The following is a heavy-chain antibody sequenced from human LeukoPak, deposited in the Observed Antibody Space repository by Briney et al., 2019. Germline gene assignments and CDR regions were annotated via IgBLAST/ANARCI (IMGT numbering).Heavy chain of an antibody. V-gene: IGHV2-5*02. J-gene: IGHJ4*02. Sequence: SGPTLVKPTQTLTLTCTFSGFSLSTSGVGVGWIRQPPGKALEWLALIYWDDDKRYSPSLKSRLTITKDTSKNQVVLIMTNMDPVDTATYYCARYGGNSAAIDYWGQGTLVTVSS. D-gene: IGHD4-23*01. CDR3: ARYGGNSAAIDY. CDR1: GFSLSTSGVG. CDR2: IYWDDDK.